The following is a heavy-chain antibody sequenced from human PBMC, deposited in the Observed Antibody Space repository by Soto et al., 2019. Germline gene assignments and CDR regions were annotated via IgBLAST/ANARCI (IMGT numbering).Heavy chain of an antibody. V-gene: IGHV1-69*12. D-gene: IGHD2-21*02. CDR2: IIPIFGTA. Sequence: QVQLVQSGAEVKKPGSSVKVSCKASGGTFSSYAISWVRQAPGQGLEWMGGIIPIFGTANYAQKFQGRVTITADESTRKADMELSSLRSEDTAVYYCARDRGHIVVVTATNDAFDIWGQGTMVTVSS. CDR3: ARDRGHIVVVTATNDAFDI. CDR1: GGTFSSYA. J-gene: IGHJ3*02.